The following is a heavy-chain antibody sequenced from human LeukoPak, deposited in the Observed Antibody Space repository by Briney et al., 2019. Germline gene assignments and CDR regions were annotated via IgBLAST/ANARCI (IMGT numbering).Heavy chain of an antibody. J-gene: IGHJ3*02. CDR3: ARDFAFDI. Sequence: SETLSLTCAVYGGSFSGYYCNWIRQPPGKGLEWIGEINHSGSTSYNPSLKSRVTISIDTSKNQFSLKLSSVTAADTAVYYCARDFAFDIWGQGTMVTVSS. V-gene: IGHV4-34*01. CDR1: GGSFSGYY. CDR2: INHSGST.